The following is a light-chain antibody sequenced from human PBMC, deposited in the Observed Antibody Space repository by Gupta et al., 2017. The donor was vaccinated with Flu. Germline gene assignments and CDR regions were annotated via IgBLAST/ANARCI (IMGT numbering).Light chain of an antibody. CDR2: EVT. Sequence: SIPIACTGTSSDVGYDNYVSWYQQYPGKAPKLGIYEVTDRPSGVSHRFSGSKSGTTASLTISGLQAEDQAEYYCSSYTSSSTVVFGGGTKLTV. CDR1: SSDVGYDNY. J-gene: IGLJ2*01. V-gene: IGLV2-14*01. CDR3: SSYTSSSTVV.